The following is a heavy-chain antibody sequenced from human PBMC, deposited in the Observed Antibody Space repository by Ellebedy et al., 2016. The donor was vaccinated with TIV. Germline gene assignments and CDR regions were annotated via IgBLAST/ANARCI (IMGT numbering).Heavy chain of an antibody. V-gene: IGHV4-4*02. Sequence: SETLSLTXAVSGASISSSNWWSWARQSPGKGLEWIGEIYQDGRTNYNPSLKSRLTISVDKSKNLFSLGLSSVTAADTAIYYCAKTSGYSDLGLLDYWGRGVLVTVSS. D-gene: IGHD5-12*01. J-gene: IGHJ4*02. CDR1: GASISSSNW. CDR3: AKTSGYSDLGLLDY. CDR2: IYQDGRT.